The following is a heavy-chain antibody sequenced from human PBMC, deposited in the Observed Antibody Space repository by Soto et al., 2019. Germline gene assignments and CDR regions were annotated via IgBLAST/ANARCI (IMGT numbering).Heavy chain of an antibody. D-gene: IGHD2-2*01. CDR1: GGSISSGDYY. V-gene: IGHV4-30-4*01. CDR2: IYYSGST. Sequence: SETLSLTCTVSGGSISSGDYYWSWIRQPPGKGLEWIGYIYYSGSTYYNPSLKSRVTISVDTSKNQFSLKLSSVTAADTAVYYCARVVRRKGYGMDVWGQGTTVTVSS. CDR3: ARVVRRKGYGMDV. J-gene: IGHJ6*02.